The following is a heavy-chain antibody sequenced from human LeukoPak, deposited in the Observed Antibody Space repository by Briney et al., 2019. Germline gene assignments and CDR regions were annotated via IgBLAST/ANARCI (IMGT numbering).Heavy chain of an antibody. V-gene: IGHV1-18*01. D-gene: IGHD3-22*01. CDR3: ARDRYYYDSSGYSGDAFDI. J-gene: IGHJ3*02. Sequence: ASVKVSCKASGYSFVLYGISWVRQAPGQGPEWMGWISTANGNTKYAQQFQDRVTMTTDTSTTTAYMELRSLRSDDTAVYYCARDRYYYDSSGYSGDAFDIWGQGTMVTVSS. CDR1: GYSFVLYG. CDR2: ISTANGNT.